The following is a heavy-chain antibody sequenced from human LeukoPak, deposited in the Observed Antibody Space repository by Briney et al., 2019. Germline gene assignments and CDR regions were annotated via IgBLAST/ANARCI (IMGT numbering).Heavy chain of an antibody. V-gene: IGHV4-38-2*01. CDR1: GYSLSSGYY. D-gene: IGHD2-2*01. Sequence: PSETLSLTCVVSGYSLSSGYYWGWIRQPPGKGLEWIGSIYHSGSTYYNPSLKSRVTISLDTSKNHFSLKLTSVTVADTAVYYCARHDGDCSNTSCLNWFDPWGQGTLVTVSS. CDR2: IYHSGST. J-gene: IGHJ5*02. CDR3: ARHDGDCSNTSCLNWFDP.